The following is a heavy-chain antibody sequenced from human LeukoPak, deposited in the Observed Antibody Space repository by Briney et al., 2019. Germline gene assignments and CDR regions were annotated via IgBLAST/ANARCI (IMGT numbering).Heavy chain of an antibody. J-gene: IGHJ4*02. Sequence: ASVKASCKASGYTFTSYGISWVRQAPGQGLEWMGWISAYNGNTNYAQKLQGRVTMTTDTSTSTAYMELRSLRSDDTAVYYCARDYRGYSYPDYWGQGTLVTVSS. V-gene: IGHV1-18*01. CDR3: ARDYRGYSYPDY. CDR2: ISAYNGNT. CDR1: GYTFTSYG. D-gene: IGHD5-18*01.